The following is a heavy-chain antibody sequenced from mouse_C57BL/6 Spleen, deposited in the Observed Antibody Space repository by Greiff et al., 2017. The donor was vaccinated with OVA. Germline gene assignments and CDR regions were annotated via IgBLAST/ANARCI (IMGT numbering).Heavy chain of an antibody. Sequence: EVQLQQSGPGMVKPSQSLSLTCTVTGYSITSGYDWHWIRHFPGNKLEWMGYISYSGSTNYNPSLKSRISITHDTSKNHFFLKLNSVTTEDTATYYCARGYYGSSYGVAYWGQGTLVTVSA. CDR1: GYSITSGYD. CDR2: ISYSGST. V-gene: IGHV3-1*01. CDR3: ARGYYGSSYGVAY. J-gene: IGHJ3*01. D-gene: IGHD1-1*01.